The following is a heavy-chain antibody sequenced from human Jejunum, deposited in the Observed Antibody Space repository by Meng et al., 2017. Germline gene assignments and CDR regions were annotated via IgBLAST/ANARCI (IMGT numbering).Heavy chain of an antibody. CDR1: GFKFSSYW. Sequence: VRLGAAGGWWGPVGGCLCLFLSASGFKFSSYWMTWVRDAQGKGLEWVANIKEEGNEKYLVDSVKGRFTISRDNDESSLYLHMSGLRAEDTAVYYCARIALSGSWFDYWGQGTLVTVSS. CDR2: IKEEGNEK. CDR3: ARIALSGSWFDY. V-gene: IGHV3-7*01. D-gene: IGHD3-10*01. J-gene: IGHJ4*02.